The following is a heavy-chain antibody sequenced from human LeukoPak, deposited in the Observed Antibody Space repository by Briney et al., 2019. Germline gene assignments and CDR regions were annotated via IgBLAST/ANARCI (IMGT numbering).Heavy chain of an antibody. CDR1: GFTFDDYG. D-gene: IGHD3-22*01. V-gene: IGHV3-20*04. Sequence: GGSLRLSCAASGFTFDDYGMSWVRQAPGKGLEWVSGINWNGGSTGYADSVKGRFTISRDNAKNSLYLQMNSLRAEDTALYYCGKDIYYDTSGYSLDYWGQGTLVTVSS. CDR2: INWNGGST. CDR3: GKDIYYDTSGYSLDY. J-gene: IGHJ4*02.